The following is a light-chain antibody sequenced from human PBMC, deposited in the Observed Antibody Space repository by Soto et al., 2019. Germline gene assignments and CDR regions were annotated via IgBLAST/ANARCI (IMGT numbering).Light chain of an antibody. CDR3: QHYNSYPLT. V-gene: IGKV1-5*03. CDR2: GAS. J-gene: IGKJ1*01. Sequence: DIQMTQSPSTLSASVGDRVTITCRASQNIDRWLAWYQQKPGKAPNLLIYGASNLESGVPSRFSGSGSGTEFTLTISSLRPDDFATYCCQHYNSYPLTFDQGTNVEIK. CDR1: QNIDRW.